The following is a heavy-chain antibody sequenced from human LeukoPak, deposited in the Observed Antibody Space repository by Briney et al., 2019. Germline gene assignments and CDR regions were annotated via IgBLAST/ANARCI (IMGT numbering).Heavy chain of an antibody. CDR1: GFTFTSSA. V-gene: IGHV1-58*01. CDR3: AAVLGLEPSFDY. CDR2: IVVGSGNT. J-gene: IGHJ4*02. Sequence: SVKVSCKASGFTFTSSAVQWVRQARGQRLEWIGWIVVGSGNTNYAQKFQERVTITRDMSTSTAYMELSSLRSEDTAVYYCAAVLGLEPSFDYWGQGTLVTVSS. D-gene: IGHD1-1*01.